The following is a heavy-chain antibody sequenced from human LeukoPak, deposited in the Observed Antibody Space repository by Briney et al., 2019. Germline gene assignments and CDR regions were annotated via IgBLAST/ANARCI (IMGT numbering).Heavy chain of an antibody. J-gene: IGHJ4*02. Sequence: GGSLRLSCAASGFTFSSCGMTWVRQAPGKGLEWVSSISGSDGGTYYADSVKGRFTISRDNSRNTLYLQMNSLRAEDTAIYYCAKRGPIYTSSPGNYFDYWGQGTLVTVSS. CDR3: AKRGPIYTSSPGNYFDY. CDR1: GFTFSSCG. V-gene: IGHV3-23*01. D-gene: IGHD6-6*01. CDR2: ISGSDGGT.